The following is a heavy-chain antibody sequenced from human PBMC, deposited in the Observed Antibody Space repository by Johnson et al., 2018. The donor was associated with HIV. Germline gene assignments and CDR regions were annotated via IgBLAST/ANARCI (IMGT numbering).Heavy chain of an antibody. CDR2: ISGSGGST. CDR3: AKGGGSYSDAFDI. CDR1: GFTVSSIY. J-gene: IGHJ3*02. Sequence: VQLVESGGGLVQPGGSLRLSCAASGFTVSSIYMSWVRQAPGKGLEWVSAISGSGGSTYYADSVKGRFTISRDNSKNTLYLQMNSLRAEDTAVYYCAKGGGSYSDAFDIWGQGTMVTVSS. V-gene: IGHV3-23*04. D-gene: IGHD1-26*01.